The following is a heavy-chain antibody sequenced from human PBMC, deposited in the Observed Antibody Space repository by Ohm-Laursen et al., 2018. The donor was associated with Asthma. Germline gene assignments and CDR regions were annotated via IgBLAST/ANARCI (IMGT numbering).Heavy chain of an antibody. D-gene: IGHD6-13*01. CDR3: ASGVSSWYSFDY. J-gene: IGHJ4*02. CDR1: GYTFTGYY. CDR2: LNPNDGGT. V-gene: IGHV1-2*06. Sequence: SSVKVSCKASGYTFTGYYIHWVRQAPGQGLEWMGRLNPNDGGTTSAQKFQGRVTMTRDTSISTAYMELSRLISDDTAVYYCASGVSSWYSFDYWGQGTLVTVSS.